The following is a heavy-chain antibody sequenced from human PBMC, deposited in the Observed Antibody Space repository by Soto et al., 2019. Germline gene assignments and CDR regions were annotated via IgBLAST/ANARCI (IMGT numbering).Heavy chain of an antibody. Sequence: GGSLRLSCAASGFTFSSYWMSWVRQAPGKGLEWVANIKQDGSEKYYVDSVKGRFTISRDNAKNSLYLQMNSLRAEDTAVYYCARATDRYDFWSGYPYYYYYMDVWGKGTTVTVSS. V-gene: IGHV3-7*01. CDR2: IKQDGSEK. CDR3: ARATDRYDFWSGYPYYYYYMDV. J-gene: IGHJ6*03. CDR1: GFTFSSYW. D-gene: IGHD3-3*01.